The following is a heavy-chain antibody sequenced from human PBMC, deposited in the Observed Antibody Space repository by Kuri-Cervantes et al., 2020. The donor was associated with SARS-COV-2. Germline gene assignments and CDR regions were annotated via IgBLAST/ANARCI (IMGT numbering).Heavy chain of an antibody. D-gene: IGHD3-3*01. CDR3: AKATVRFLEWLQYYYYYGMDV. CDR1: GFTFSSYS. CDR2: ISGSGGST. Sequence: GGSLRLSCAASGFTFSSYSMNWVRQAPGKGLEWVSAISGSGGSTYYADSVKGRFTISRDNSKNTLYLQMNSLRAEDTAVYYCAKATVRFLEWLQYYYYYGMDVWGQGTTVTVSS. V-gene: IGHV3-23*01. J-gene: IGHJ6*02.